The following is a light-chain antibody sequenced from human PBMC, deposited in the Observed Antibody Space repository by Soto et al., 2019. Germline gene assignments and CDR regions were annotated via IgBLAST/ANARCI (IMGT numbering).Light chain of an antibody. V-gene: IGKV3-20*01. CDR3: QQYDSSPLT. Sequence: EIVMTQSPATLSVSPGERATLSCSASQSVNSNYLAWYQQKPGQAPRLLIYGASSRATGIPDRFSGSGSGTDFTLTISRLEPEDFAVYYCQQYDSSPLTFGGGTKVDI. CDR2: GAS. CDR1: QSVNSNY. J-gene: IGKJ4*01.